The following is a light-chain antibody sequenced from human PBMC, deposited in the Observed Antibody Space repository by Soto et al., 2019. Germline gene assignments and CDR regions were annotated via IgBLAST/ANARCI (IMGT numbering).Light chain of an antibody. Sequence: IQMTKSPSTLSGSVGDRVTITCRASQTISSWLAWYQQKPGKAPKLLIYKASTLKSGVPARFSGSGSGTDFALKISRVEAEDVGVYYCMQGTHWPITFGQGTRLEI. V-gene: IGKV1-5*03. CDR3: MQGTHWPIT. J-gene: IGKJ5*01. CDR1: QTISSW. CDR2: KAS.